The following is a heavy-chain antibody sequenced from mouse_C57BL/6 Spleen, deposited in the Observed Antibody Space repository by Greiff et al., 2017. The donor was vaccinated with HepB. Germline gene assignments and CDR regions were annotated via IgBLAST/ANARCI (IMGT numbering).Heavy chain of an antibody. J-gene: IGHJ3*01. CDR3: ASDYGYDGAY. Sequence: EVQLVESGGDLVKPGGSLKLSCAASGFTFSSYGMSWVRQTPDKRLEWVATISSGVSYNYYPDSVKGRFTLSRDNAKNTLYLQMSSLKSEDTAMYYCASDYGYDGAYWGQGTLVTVSA. CDR1: GFTFSSYG. D-gene: IGHD2-2*01. V-gene: IGHV5-6*01. CDR2: ISSGVSYN.